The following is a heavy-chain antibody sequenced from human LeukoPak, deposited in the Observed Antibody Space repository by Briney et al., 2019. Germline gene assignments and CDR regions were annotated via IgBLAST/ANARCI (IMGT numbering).Heavy chain of an antibody. D-gene: IGHD2-2*01. CDR2: ISSSSSTI. Sequence: GGSLRLSCAASGFTFSSYSMNWVRQAPGKGLEWVSYISSSSSTIYYADSVKGRFTISRNNAKNSLYLQMNSLRAEDTAVYYCARGAPKYCSSTSCSHAFDIRGQGTMVTVSS. V-gene: IGHV3-48*01. J-gene: IGHJ3*02. CDR3: ARGAPKYCSSTSCSHAFDI. CDR1: GFTFSSYS.